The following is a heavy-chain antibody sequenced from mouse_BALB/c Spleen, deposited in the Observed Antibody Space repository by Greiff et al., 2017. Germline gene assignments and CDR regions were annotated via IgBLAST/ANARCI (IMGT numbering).Heavy chain of an antibody. CDR2: ISSGGSYT. V-gene: IGHV5-6*01. CDR1: GFTFSSYG. Sequence: EVKLVESGGDLVKPGGSLKLSCAASGFTFSSYGMSWVRQTPDKRLEWVATISSGGSYTYYPDSVKGRFTISRDNAKNTLYLQMSSLKSEDTAMYYCARHVTTVVATDRYFDYWGQGTTLTVSS. D-gene: IGHD1-1*01. J-gene: IGHJ2*01. CDR3: ARHVTTVVATDRYFDY.